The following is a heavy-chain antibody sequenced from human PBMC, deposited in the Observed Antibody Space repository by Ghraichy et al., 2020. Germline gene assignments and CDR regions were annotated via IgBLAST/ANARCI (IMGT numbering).Heavy chain of an antibody. CDR1: GGSFSGYY. CDR2: INHSGST. J-gene: IGHJ5*02. CDR3: ARGGYGSGSYSGFDP. D-gene: IGHD3-10*01. V-gene: IGHV4-34*01. Sequence: LRLSCAVYGGSFSGYYWSWIRQPPGKGLEWIGEINHSGSTNYNPSLKSRVTISVDTSKNQFSLKLSSVTAADTAVYYCARGGYGSGSYSGFDPWGQGTLVTVSS.